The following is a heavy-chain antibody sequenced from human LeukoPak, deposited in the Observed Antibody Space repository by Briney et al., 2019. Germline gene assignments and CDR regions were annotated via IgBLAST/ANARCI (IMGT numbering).Heavy chain of an antibody. V-gene: IGHV4-59*01. CDR1: GGSISSYY. CDR3: ARGWYSSSSQVDY. D-gene: IGHD6-6*01. CDR2: IYYRGST. Sequence: SETLSLTCTVSGGSISSYYWSWIRQPPGKGLEWLGYIYYRGSTNYNPSLKSRVTISVDTSKNQYSLKLSSVTAADTAVYYCARGWYSSSSQVDYWGQGTLVTVSS. J-gene: IGHJ4*02.